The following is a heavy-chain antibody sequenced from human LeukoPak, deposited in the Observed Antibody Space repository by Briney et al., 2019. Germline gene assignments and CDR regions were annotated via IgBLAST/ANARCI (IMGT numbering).Heavy chain of an antibody. Sequence: PGGSLRLSCAASGFTFSSYAMRWVRQAPGKGLEWVSAISRSGGRTYYADSVKGRFTISRDNSKNTLYLQINSLRGEDTAVYYCAKDRWSYCTNGVCYKRTFDYWGQGTLVTVSS. J-gene: IGHJ4*02. CDR3: AKDRWSYCTNGVCYKRTFDY. V-gene: IGHV3-23*01. CDR1: GFTFSSYA. CDR2: ISRSGGRT. D-gene: IGHD2-8*01.